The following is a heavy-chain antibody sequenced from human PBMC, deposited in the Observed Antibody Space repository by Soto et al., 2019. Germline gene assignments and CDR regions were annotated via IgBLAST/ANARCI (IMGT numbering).Heavy chain of an antibody. V-gene: IGHV4-31*03. CDR1: GGSISSTNYY. CDR3: AGGNSSRWYWFDP. D-gene: IGHD6-13*01. Sequence: SETLSLTCSVSGGSISSTNYYWSWLRQHPGRGLEWIGYIYYNGNTYYNPSLKSRVTISVDTSKNQFSLKLSSVTAADTAVYYCAGGNSSRWYWFDPWGQGTLVTVSS. J-gene: IGHJ5*02. CDR2: IYYNGNT.